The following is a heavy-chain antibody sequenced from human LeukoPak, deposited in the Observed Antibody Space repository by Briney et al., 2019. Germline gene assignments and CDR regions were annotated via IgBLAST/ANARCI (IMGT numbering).Heavy chain of an antibody. J-gene: IGHJ4*02. D-gene: IGHD3-16*02. CDR2: ISAYNGNT. CDR3: AILTMITFGGVIDY. CDR1: GYTFTSYG. Sequence: ASVKVSCKASGYTFTSYGISWVRQAPGQGLEWMGWISAYNGNTNYAQKLQGRVTMTTDTSTSTAYMELRSLRSDDTAVYYCAILTMITFGGVIDYWGQGTLVTVPS. V-gene: IGHV1-18*01.